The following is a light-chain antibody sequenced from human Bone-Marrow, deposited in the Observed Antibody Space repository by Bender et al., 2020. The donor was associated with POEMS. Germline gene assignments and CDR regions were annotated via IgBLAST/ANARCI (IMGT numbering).Light chain of an antibody. CDR3: CSYAGSPLV. Sequence: QSALTQPASVSGSPGQSITVSCTGTSSDVGNYHLVSWYQQHPGRAPKLLIYEGSKRASGVSDRFSGSKSGNAASLTISGLQSEDEADYYCCSYAGSPLVFGTGTKVTVL. J-gene: IGLJ1*01. CDR1: SSDVGNYHL. CDR2: EGS. V-gene: IGLV2-23*01.